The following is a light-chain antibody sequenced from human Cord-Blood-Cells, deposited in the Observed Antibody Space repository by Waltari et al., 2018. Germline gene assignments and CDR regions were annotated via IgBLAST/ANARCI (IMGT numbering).Light chain of an antibody. J-gene: IGKJ1*01. CDR3: QQYNSYSPWT. CDR2: DAS. Sequence: DIQMTQSPSTLSAYVGDRVTITCRASQSIRSWLAWYQQKPGKAPKLLIYDASSLESGVPSRFSGSGSGTEFTLTISSLQPDDFATYYCQQYNSYSPWTFGQGTKVEIK. V-gene: IGKV1-5*01. CDR1: QSIRSW.